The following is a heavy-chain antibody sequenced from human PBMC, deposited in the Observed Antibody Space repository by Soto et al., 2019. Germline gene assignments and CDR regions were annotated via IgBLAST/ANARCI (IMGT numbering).Heavy chain of an antibody. CDR2: IYPSDSDT. Sequence: GESLKISFKGSGYPFTTNWISWVRQMPVKGLERMGIIYPSDSDTTYSPSFRGQVTISVDKSTSTAYLQWSSLKAPDTAIYYCARGSGYHNYSGQGTLVTLCS. V-gene: IGHV5-51*01. D-gene: IGHD5-18*01. J-gene: IGHJ4*02. CDR3: ARGSGYHNY. CDR1: GYPFTTNW.